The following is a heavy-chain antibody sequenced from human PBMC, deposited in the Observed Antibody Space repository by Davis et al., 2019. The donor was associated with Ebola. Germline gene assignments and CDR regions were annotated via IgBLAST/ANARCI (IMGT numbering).Heavy chain of an antibody. CDR2: IYPGDSDT. CDR1: GYSFTSYW. CDR3: ARHRGDDFWSGPRVFYYGMDV. D-gene: IGHD3-3*01. Sequence: GESLKISCNGSGYSFTSYWIGWVRQMPGKGLEWMGIIYPGDSDTRYSPSFQGQVTISADKSISTAYLQWSSLKASDTAMYYCARHRGDDFWSGPRVFYYGMDVWGQGTTVTVSS. J-gene: IGHJ6*02. V-gene: IGHV5-51*01.